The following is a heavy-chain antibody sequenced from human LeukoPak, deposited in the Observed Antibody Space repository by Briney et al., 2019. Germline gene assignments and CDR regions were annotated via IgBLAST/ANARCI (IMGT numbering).Heavy chain of an antibody. CDR3: AKDIRIAAAVSDSAFDI. V-gene: IGHV3-9*03. Sequence: GRSLRLSCAASGFTFDDYAMHWVRQAPGKGLEWVSGISWNSGSIGYADSVKGRFTISRDNAKNSLYLQMNSLRAEDMALYYCAKDIRIAAAVSDSAFDIWGQGTMVTVSS. J-gene: IGHJ3*02. D-gene: IGHD6-13*01. CDR2: ISWNSGSI. CDR1: GFTFDDYA.